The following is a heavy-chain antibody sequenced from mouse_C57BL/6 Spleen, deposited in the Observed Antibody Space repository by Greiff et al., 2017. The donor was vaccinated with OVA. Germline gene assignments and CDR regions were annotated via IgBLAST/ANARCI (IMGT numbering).Heavy chain of an antibody. CDR1: GYTFTSYW. D-gene: IGHD4-1*01. Sequence: QVQLQQPGAELVKPGASVKLSCKASGYTFTSYWMQWVKQRPGQGLEWIGEIDPSDSYTNYNHKFKGKATLTVDTSSSTAYMQLSSLTSEDSAVYYCARRRAGFDYWGQGTTLTVSS. V-gene: IGHV1-50*01. CDR2: IDPSDSYT. CDR3: ARRRAGFDY. J-gene: IGHJ2*01.